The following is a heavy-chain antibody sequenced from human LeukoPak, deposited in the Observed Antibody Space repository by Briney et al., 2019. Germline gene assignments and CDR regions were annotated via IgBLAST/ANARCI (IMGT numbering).Heavy chain of an antibody. CDR1: GFTFSSYA. D-gene: IGHD5-18*01. CDR3: AKPIEFGYSYSFDY. J-gene: IGHJ4*02. CDR2: ISGSGGST. V-gene: IGHV3-23*01. Sequence: PGGSLRLSCAASGFTFSSYAMSWVRQAPGKGLEWVSAISGSGGSTYYADYVKGRFTISRDNSKNTLYLQMNSLRAEDTAVYYCAKPIEFGYSYSFDYWGQGTLVTVSS.